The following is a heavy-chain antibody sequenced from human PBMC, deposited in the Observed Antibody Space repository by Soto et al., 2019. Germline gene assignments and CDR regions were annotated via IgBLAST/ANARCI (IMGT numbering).Heavy chain of an antibody. CDR2: INHSGST. Sequence: PSETLSLTCAVYGGSFSGYYWSWIRQPPGKGLEWIGEINHSGSTNYNPSLKSRVTISVDTSKNQFSLKLSSVTAADTAVYYCARVVGIIVVATDYGMDVWGQGTTVTVSS. V-gene: IGHV4-34*01. CDR3: ARVVGIIVVATDYGMDV. D-gene: IGHD2-2*01. J-gene: IGHJ6*02. CDR1: GGSFSGYY.